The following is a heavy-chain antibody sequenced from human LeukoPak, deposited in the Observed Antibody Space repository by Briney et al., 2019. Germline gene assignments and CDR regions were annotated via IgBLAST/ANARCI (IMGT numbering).Heavy chain of an antibody. CDR3: AKEGCSSTSCFSDFDY. D-gene: IGHD2-2*01. V-gene: IGHV3-23*01. CDR1: GFTFSNHW. Sequence: PGGSLRLSCVASGFTFSNHWMSWVRQAPGKGLEWVSAISGSGGSTYYADSVKGRFTISRDNSKNTLYLQMNSLRAEDTAVYYCAKEGCSSTSCFSDFDYWGQGTLVTVSS. CDR2: ISGSGGST. J-gene: IGHJ4*02.